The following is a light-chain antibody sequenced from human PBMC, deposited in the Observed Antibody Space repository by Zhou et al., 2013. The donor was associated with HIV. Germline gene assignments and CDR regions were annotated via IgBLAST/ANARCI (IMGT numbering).Light chain of an antibody. V-gene: IGKV3-11*01. Sequence: EIVLTQSPATLSLSPGERATLSCRASQSVGSSLAWYQQKPGQSPRLLIYDTSNRATGIPARFSGSGSGTDFTLTISSLEPEDFAVYYCQQYGRSLITFGQGTRLEIK. CDR3: QQYGRSLIT. CDR1: QSVGSS. J-gene: IGKJ5*01. CDR2: DTS.